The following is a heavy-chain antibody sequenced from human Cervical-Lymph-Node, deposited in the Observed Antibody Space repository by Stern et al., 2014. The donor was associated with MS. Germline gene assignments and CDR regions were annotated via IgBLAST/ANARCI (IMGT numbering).Heavy chain of an antibody. Sequence: QLVQSAPEVKKPGTSVKVSCKASGFTFTSSAVQWVRQARGQSLEWIGWVVVVSGNTNYAQKFQERVTITRDMSTSTAYMELSSLRSEDTAVYYCAAEPMYYSDSVGAFDIWGQGTMVTVSS. V-gene: IGHV1-58*01. D-gene: IGHD3-22*01. CDR1: GFTFTSSA. CDR2: VVVVSGNT. J-gene: IGHJ3*02. CDR3: AAEPMYYSDSVGAFDI.